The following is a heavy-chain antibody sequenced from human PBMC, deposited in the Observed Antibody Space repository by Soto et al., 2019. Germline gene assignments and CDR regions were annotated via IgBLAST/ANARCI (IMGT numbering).Heavy chain of an antibody. D-gene: IGHD3-10*01. J-gene: IGHJ6*02. CDR1: GGSISSYY. V-gene: IGHV4-34*01. Sequence: PSETLSLTCTVSGGSISSYYWSWIRQPPGKGLEWIGEINHSGSTNYNPSLKSRVTISVDTSKNQFSLKLSSVTAADTAVYYCASLHITMVRGVIPYYYYYGMDVWGQGTTVTVSS. CDR2: INHSGST. CDR3: ASLHITMVRGVIPYYYYYGMDV.